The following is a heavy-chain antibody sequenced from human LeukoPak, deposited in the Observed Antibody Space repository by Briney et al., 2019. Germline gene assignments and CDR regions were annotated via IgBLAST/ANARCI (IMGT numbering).Heavy chain of an antibody. CDR3: ARRAGDYSHPYDY. Sequence: TGGSLRLSCAASGFTFSSYAMSWVRQAPGKGLEWVSLISGSGGSTHYSDSVKGRFTISRDNSKNTLYLQMNSLRAEDTAVYYCARRAGDYSHPYDYWGQGTLVTVSS. D-gene: IGHD3-22*01. CDR2: ISGSGGST. V-gene: IGHV3-23*01. J-gene: IGHJ4*02. CDR1: GFTFSSYA.